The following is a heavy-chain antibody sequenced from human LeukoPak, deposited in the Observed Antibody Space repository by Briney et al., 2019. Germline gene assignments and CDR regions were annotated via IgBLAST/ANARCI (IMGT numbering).Heavy chain of an antibody. Sequence: RSGGSLRLSCAVSGFTVSTDYMSWVRQAPGKGLEWVGRIKSKTDGGTTDYAAPVKGRFTISRDDSKNTLYLQMNSLKTEDTAVYYCTTVLLGFGEYSDYWGQGTLVTVSS. D-gene: IGHD3-10*01. J-gene: IGHJ4*02. CDR2: IKSKTDGGTT. CDR1: GFTVSTDY. CDR3: TTVLLGFGEYSDY. V-gene: IGHV3-15*01.